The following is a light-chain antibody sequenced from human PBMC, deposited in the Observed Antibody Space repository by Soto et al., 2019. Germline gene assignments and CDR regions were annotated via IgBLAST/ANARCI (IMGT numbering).Light chain of an antibody. CDR2: EVS. CDR3: SSYAGSNNFV. V-gene: IGLV2-8*01. J-gene: IGLJ1*01. Sequence: SVLTQPPPPPRVPWQSVTLSFPWTSKAVGGYNYVSWYQQHPGKAPKLMIYEVSKRPSGVPDRFSGSKSGNTASLTVSGLQAEDEADYYCSSYAGSNNFVFGTGTKVTVL. CDR1: SKAVGGYNY.